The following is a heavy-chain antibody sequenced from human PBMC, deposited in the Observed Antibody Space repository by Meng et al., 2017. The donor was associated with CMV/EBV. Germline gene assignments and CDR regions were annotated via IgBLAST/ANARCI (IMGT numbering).Heavy chain of an antibody. V-gene: IGHV4-61*01. J-gene: IGHJ6*02. Sequence: GSLRLSCTVSGGSVSSGSYYRSWIRQPPGKGLEWIGYIYYSGSTNYNPSLKSRVTISVDTSKNQFSLKLSSVTAADTAVYYCARDPLSYYGMDVWGQGTTVTVSS. CDR2: IYYSGST. CDR3: ARDPLSYYGMDV. CDR1: GGSVSSGSYY.